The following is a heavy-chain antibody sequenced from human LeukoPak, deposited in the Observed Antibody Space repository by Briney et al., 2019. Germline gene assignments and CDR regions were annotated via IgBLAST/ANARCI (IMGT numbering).Heavy chain of an antibody. CDR2: ISYSGTN. J-gene: IGHJ5*02. D-gene: IGHD7-27*01. CDR1: GGSVSSSIYY. V-gene: IGHV4-39*01. CDR3: ASLGTLRS. Sequence: SETLSHTCTVSGGSVSSSIYYSVWIRQPPGKGLEWIGSISYSGTNYNNPSLKSRVSISIDTSKNQFSVKLTSVTAADTAMYYCASLGTLRSWGQGTLVTVSS.